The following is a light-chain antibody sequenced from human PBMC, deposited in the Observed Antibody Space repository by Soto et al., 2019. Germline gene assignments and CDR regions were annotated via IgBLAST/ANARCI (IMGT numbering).Light chain of an antibody. V-gene: IGLV2-14*02. Sequence: QSALTQPASVSGSPGQSITISCTGTSSDVGSYNLVSWYQQHPGKAPKFMIYEVTNRPSGVSNRFSGSKSGNTASLTISGLQAEDEADYYCCSYTSSGTPVFGGGTQLTVL. J-gene: IGLJ7*01. CDR1: SSDVGSYNL. CDR3: CSYTSSGTPV. CDR2: EVT.